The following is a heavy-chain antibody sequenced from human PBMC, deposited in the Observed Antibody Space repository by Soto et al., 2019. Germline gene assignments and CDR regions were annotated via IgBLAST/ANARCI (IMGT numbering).Heavy chain of an antibody. CDR2: ISYDGSNK. J-gene: IGHJ4*02. D-gene: IGHD6-6*01. Sequence: PGGSLRLSCAASGFTFSSYAMHWVRQAPGKGLEGVAVISYDGSNKYYADSVKGRFTISRDNSKNTLYLQMNSLRAEDTAVYYCARLDYIYSSSYYFDYWGQGTLVTVSS. CDR1: GFTFSSYA. CDR3: ARLDYIYSSSYYFDY. V-gene: IGHV3-30*14.